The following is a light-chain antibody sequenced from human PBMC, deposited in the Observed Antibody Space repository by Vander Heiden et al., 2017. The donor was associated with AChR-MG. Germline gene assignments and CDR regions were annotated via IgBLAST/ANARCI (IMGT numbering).Light chain of an antibody. J-gene: IGKJ2*01. Sequence: EIVMTQFPANLSVSPGDRATLSCRATQSIDINLAWYQQKAGQAPRLLIYGASTRATGLPARFSGSGSGTEFTLTISSLQSEDVALYYCQQDNSWPDTFGQGTKLEI. V-gene: IGKV3-15*01. CDR1: QSIDIN. CDR3: QQDNSWPDT. CDR2: GAS.